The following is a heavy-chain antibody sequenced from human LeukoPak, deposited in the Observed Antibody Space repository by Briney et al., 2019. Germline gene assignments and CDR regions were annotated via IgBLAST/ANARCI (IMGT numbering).Heavy chain of an antibody. CDR1: GYTFTGYY. V-gene: IGHV1-2*02. CDR3: ARVYYGSPRVLDY. D-gene: IGHD3-10*01. Sequence: ASVKVSCKASGYTFTGYYMHWVRQAPGHALEWMGWINPNSGCTNYAQKFQGRVTMTRDTSISTAYMALSRLRSDDTAVYYCARVYYGSPRVLDYWGQGTLVTVSS. J-gene: IGHJ4*02. CDR2: INPNSGCT.